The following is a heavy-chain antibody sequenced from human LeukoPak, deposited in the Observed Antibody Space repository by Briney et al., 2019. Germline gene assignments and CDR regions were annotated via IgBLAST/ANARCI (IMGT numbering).Heavy chain of an antibody. CDR2: ISSSSSYI. J-gene: IGHJ6*03. CDR1: GFTFSSYS. D-gene: IGHD2/OR15-2a*01. CDR3: ARDNYDPYFFLQASGTGMDV. Sequence: PGGSLRLSCAASGFTFSSYSMNWVRQAPGKGLEWVSSISSSSSYIYYADSVKGRFTISRDNAKNSLYLQMNSLRAEGTAVYYCARDNYDPYFFLQASGTGMDVWGKGTTVTVSS. V-gene: IGHV3-21*01.